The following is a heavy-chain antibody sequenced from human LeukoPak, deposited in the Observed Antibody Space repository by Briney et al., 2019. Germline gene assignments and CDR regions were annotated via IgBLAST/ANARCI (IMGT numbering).Heavy chain of an antibody. CDR2: INHSGST. Sequence: SETLSLTCTVSGGSISSYYWSWIRQPPGKGLEWIGEINHSGSTNYNPSLKSRVTISVDTSKNQFSLKLNSVTAADTAVYYCARGLTVTTYYYYYMDVWGKGTTVTVSS. D-gene: IGHD4-17*01. CDR1: GGSISSYY. CDR3: ARGLTVTTYYYYYMDV. J-gene: IGHJ6*03. V-gene: IGHV4-34*01.